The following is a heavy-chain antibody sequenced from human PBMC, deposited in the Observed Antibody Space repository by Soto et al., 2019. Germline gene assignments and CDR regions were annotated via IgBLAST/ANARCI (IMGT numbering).Heavy chain of an antibody. J-gene: IGHJ5*02. V-gene: IGHV3-48*02. CDR2: ISSSSSTI. CDR1: GFTFSSYS. Sequence: GESLKISCAASGFTFSSYSMNWVRQAPGKGLEWVSYISSSSSTIYYADSVKGRFTISRDNAKNSLYLQMNSLRDEDTAVYYCARAVYSNYEGALGFDPWGQGTLVTVSS. D-gene: IGHD4-4*01. CDR3: ARAVYSNYEGALGFDP.